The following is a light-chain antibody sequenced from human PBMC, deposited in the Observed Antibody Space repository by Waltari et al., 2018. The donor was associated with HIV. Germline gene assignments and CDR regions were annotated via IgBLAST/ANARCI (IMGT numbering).Light chain of an antibody. J-gene: IGLJ2*01. CDR2: DVS. CDR1: SSDVGGYNY. V-gene: IGLV2-11*01. CDR3: CSYAGSYVV. Sequence: QSAVTQPRSVSGSPGQSVTISCTGTSSDVGGYNYVSWYQQHPGKAPKLMIYDVSKRPSGVPDRFSGSKSGNTASLTISGLQAEDEADYYCCSYAGSYVVFGGGTKLTVL.